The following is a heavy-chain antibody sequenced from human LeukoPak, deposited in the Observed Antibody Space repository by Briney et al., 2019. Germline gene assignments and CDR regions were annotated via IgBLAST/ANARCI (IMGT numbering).Heavy chain of an antibody. Sequence: ASVKVSCKASGCTFTSYYMHWVRQAPGQGLEWMGIINPSGGSTSYAQKFQGRVTVTRDTSTSTVYMELSSLRSEDTAVYYCAMGFCSSTSCSDAFDIWGQGTMVTVSS. V-gene: IGHV1-46*01. CDR2: INPSGGST. CDR1: GCTFTSYY. D-gene: IGHD2-2*01. J-gene: IGHJ3*02. CDR3: AMGFCSSTSCSDAFDI.